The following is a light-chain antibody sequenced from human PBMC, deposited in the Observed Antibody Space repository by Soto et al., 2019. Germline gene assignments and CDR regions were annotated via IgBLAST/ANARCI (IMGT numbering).Light chain of an antibody. CDR3: QQCDSPPLT. J-gene: IGKJ5*01. Sequence: DIAMTQSPASLSVSPGDRVTITCKASQDISTYLHWFQQKPGKAPQLLIFDVSNLQTGVPARFSEGGSGTDFALTISGLEPEDFATYYCQQCDSPPLTFGQGTQVDIK. CDR2: DVS. CDR1: QDISTY. V-gene: IGKV1-33*01.